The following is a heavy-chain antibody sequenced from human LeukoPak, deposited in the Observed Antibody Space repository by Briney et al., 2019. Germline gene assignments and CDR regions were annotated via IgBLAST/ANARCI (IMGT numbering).Heavy chain of an antibody. Sequence: ASVKVSCKASGYTFTSYYMHWVRQAPGQGLEWMGIINPSGGSTSYAQKFQGRVTMTRDTSTSTVYMELSSLRSEDTAVYYCARDFSVRSSGWYEVNYWGQGTLVTVSS. J-gene: IGHJ4*02. D-gene: IGHD6-19*01. CDR2: INPSGGST. V-gene: IGHV1-46*03. CDR3: ARDFSVRSSGWYEVNY. CDR1: GYTFTSYY.